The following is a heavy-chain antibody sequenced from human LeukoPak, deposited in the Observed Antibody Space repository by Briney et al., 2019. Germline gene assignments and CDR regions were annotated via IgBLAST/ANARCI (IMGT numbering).Heavy chain of an antibody. J-gene: IGHJ5*02. CDR2: IYYSGST. D-gene: IGHD3-22*01. Sequence: SETLSLTCTVSGGSISSYYWSWIRQPPGKGLEWIGYIYYSGSTNCNPSLKSRVTISVDTSKNQFSLKLSSVTAADTAVYYCARSSGYYDSFWFDPWGQGTLVTVSS. CDR3: ARSSGYYDSFWFDP. CDR1: GGSISSYY. V-gene: IGHV4-59*01.